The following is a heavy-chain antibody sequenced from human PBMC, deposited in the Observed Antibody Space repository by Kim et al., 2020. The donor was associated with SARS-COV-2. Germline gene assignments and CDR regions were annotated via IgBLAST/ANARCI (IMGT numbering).Heavy chain of an antibody. Sequence: SYIYYADSVKGRFTISRDNAKNSLYLRMNSLRAEDTAVYYCARAMIPDDYWGQGTLLTVSS. D-gene: IGHD3-22*01. V-gene: IGHV3-21*01. J-gene: IGHJ4*02. CDR2: SYI. CDR3: ARAMIPDDY.